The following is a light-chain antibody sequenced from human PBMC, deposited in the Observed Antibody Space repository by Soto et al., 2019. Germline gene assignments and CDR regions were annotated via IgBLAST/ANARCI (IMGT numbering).Light chain of an antibody. CDR1: LSASTN. V-gene: IGKV3D-15*03. CDR2: GAS. J-gene: IGKJ1*01. Sequence: ETVMTQSPATLSVSPGETATLSCRASLSASTNLAWYQHKPGQAPRLLIYGASIRASGIPARFRGSGAGTQFTLTISILQSEDVAVYYCQQYMNWPPWTFGQGTKVEIK. CDR3: QQYMNWPPWT.